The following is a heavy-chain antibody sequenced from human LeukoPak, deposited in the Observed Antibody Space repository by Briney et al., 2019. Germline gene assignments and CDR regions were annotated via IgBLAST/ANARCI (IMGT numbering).Heavy chain of an antibody. D-gene: IGHD3-22*01. J-gene: IGHJ3*02. CDR3: AKNNYDSSGTDI. CDR2: ISSSSSYI. Sequence: PGGSLRLSCAASGFTFSSYSMNWVRQAPGKGLEWVSSISSSSSYIYYADSVKGRFTISRDDAKNSLYLQMNSLRAEDTAVYYCAKNNYDSSGTDIWGQGTMVTVSS. V-gene: IGHV3-21*01. CDR1: GFTFSSYS.